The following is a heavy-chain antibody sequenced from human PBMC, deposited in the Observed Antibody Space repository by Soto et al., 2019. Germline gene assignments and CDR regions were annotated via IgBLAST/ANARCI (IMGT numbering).Heavy chain of an antibody. V-gene: IGHV4-31*03. CDR3: ARGGLGYCSGGSCYSGSLDY. Sequence: SETLSLTCTVSGGSISSGGYYWSWIRQHPGKGLEWIGYIYYSGSTYYNPSLKSRVTISVDTSKNQFSLKLSSVTAADTAVYYCARGGLGYCSGGSCYSGSLDYWGQGTLVTVSS. CDR1: GGSISSGGYY. CDR2: IYYSGST. D-gene: IGHD2-15*01. J-gene: IGHJ4*02.